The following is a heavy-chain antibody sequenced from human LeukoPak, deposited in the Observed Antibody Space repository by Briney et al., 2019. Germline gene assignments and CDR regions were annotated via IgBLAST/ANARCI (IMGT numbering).Heavy chain of an antibody. Sequence: GGSLRLSCAASGFTFSSYSMNWVRQAPGKGLEWVSSISSSSSYIYYADSVKGRFTISRDNAKNTLYLQMNSLRAEDTAVYYCARDLSSCSGGSCPQDYWGQGTLVTVSS. V-gene: IGHV3-21*04. CDR2: ISSSSSYI. CDR3: ARDLSSCSGGSCPQDY. J-gene: IGHJ4*02. CDR1: GFTFSSYS. D-gene: IGHD2-15*01.